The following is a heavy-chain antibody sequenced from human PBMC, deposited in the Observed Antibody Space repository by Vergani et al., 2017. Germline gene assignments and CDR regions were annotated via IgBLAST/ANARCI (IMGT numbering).Heavy chain of an antibody. D-gene: IGHD1-14*01. V-gene: IGHV3-9*01. CDR2: ISWNSGST. CDR3: ARFPDRLYYYYMDV. J-gene: IGHJ6*03. Sequence: EVQLLESGGGLVQPGGSLRLSCAASGFTFDDYAMHWVRQAPGKGLEWVSGISWNSGSTGYADSVKGRFTISRDNAKNSLYLQMNSLRAEDTALYYCARFPDRLYYYYMDVWGKGTTVTVSS. CDR1: GFTFDDYA.